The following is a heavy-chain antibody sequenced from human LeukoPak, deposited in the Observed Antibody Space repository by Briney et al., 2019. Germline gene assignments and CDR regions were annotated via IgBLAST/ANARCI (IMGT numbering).Heavy chain of an antibody. D-gene: IGHD2-2*01. Sequence: ASVKVSCKASGYTFTSYGIIWVRQAPGQGLEWMGWISAYNGNTNYAQKLQGRVTMTTDTSTGTAYMELRSLRSDDTAVYYCASARLYCSSTSCQRGAYFDYWGQGTLVTVSS. J-gene: IGHJ4*02. V-gene: IGHV1-18*01. CDR3: ASARLYCSSTSCQRGAYFDY. CDR1: GYTFTSYG. CDR2: ISAYNGNT.